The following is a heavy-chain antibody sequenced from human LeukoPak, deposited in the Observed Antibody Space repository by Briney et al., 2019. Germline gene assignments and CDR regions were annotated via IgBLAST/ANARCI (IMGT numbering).Heavy chain of an antibody. J-gene: IGHJ6*03. CDR3: ARSPESSSWYPDYYYYMDV. D-gene: IGHD6-13*01. CDR1: GGSISSSSYY. V-gene: IGHV4-39*07. Sequence: SETLSLTCTVSGGSISSSSYYWGWIRQPPGKGLEWIGSIYYSGSTYYNPSLKSRVTISVDTSKNQFSLKLSSVTAADTAVYYCARSPESSSWYPDYYYYMDVWGKGTTVTVSS. CDR2: IYYSGST.